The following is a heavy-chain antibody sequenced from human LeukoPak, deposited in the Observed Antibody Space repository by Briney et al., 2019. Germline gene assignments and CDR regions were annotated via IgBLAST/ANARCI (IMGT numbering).Heavy chain of an antibody. Sequence: GSLLLSFAASGFPFSSYSMNWVRPAPGKGLGWVSSISSSSSYIYYADSVKGRFTISRVNAKNSLYLQMNSLRAEDTAVYYCARAPIVGATGGSYVYWGQGTLVTVSS. D-gene: IGHD1-26*01. CDR2: ISSSSSYI. CDR1: GFPFSSYS. CDR3: ARAPIVGATGGSYVY. V-gene: IGHV3-21*01. J-gene: IGHJ4*02.